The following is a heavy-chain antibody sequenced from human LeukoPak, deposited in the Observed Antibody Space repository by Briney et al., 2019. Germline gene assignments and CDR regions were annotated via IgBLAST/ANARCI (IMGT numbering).Heavy chain of an antibody. CDR3: ARGYDFPFDP. Sequence: GGSLRLSCEASGFTFLNYAMRWVPQAPGKELQWVSGISGRDDTTSYTDPPGGSTYYTNSAEGRFTISRDNSKNTLYLQMNSLRAEDTAVYYCARGYDFPFDPWGQGTLVTVSS. V-gene: IGHV3-23*01. CDR2: ISGRDDTTSYTDPPGGST. D-gene: IGHD3-3*01. J-gene: IGHJ5*02. CDR1: GFTFLNYA.